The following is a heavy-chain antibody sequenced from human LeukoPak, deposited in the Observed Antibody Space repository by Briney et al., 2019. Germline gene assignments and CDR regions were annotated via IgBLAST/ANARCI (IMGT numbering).Heavy chain of an antibody. CDR2: IIPIFGTA. J-gene: IGHJ3*02. CDR1: GYTFTSYY. Sequence: SVKVSCKASGYTFTSYYMHWVRQAPGQGLEWMGGIIPIFGTANYAQKFQGRVTITTDESTSTAYMELSSLRSEDTAVYYCARASLNYRNYDILTGYYRRGAFDIWGQGTMVTVSS. CDR3: ARASLNYRNYDILTGYYRRGAFDI. D-gene: IGHD3-9*01. V-gene: IGHV1-69*05.